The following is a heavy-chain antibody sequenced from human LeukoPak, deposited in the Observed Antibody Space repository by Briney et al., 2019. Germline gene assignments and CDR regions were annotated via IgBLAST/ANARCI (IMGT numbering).Heavy chain of an antibody. CDR1: GFSFRSYW. CDR2: INQDGSEK. CDR3: AREFRDYYDSSGNFDC. Sequence: GGSLRLSCSASGFSFRSYWMTWVRQAPGKGLEWVANINQDGSEKFYVNSVKGQFTISRDNAKNSLYLQMNILRAEDTAVYYCAREFRDYYDSSGNFDCWGQGTLVTVFS. V-gene: IGHV3-7*01. J-gene: IGHJ4*02. D-gene: IGHD3-22*01.